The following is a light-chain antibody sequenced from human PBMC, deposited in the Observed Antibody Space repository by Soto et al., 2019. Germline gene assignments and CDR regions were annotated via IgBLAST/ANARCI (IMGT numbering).Light chain of an antibody. CDR2: GVT. V-gene: IGLV2-11*01. CDR3: CSYAGRSVV. J-gene: IGLJ2*01. Sequence: QSVLTQPRSVSGSPGQSVTISCTGTSSVVGGYNYVSWYQHHPGKAPKLIVYGVTNRPSGIPDRISGSKSGNTASLTISGLQAEDEADYYCCSYAGRSVVFGGGTKVTVL. CDR1: SSVVGGYNY.